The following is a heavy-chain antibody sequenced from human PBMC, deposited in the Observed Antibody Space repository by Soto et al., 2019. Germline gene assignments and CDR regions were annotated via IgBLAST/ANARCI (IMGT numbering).Heavy chain of an antibody. J-gene: IGHJ6*02. CDR1: GGSISSYY. CDR3: AKDPRALGYCSGGSCYSYGMDV. Sequence: SETLSLTCTVSGGSISSYYWSWIRQPAGKGLEWIGRIYTSGSTNYNPSLKSRVTISRDNSKNTLYLQMNSLRAEDTAVYYCAKDPRALGYCSGGSCYSYGMDVWGQGTTVTVSS. V-gene: IGHV4-4*07. CDR2: IYTSGST. D-gene: IGHD2-15*01.